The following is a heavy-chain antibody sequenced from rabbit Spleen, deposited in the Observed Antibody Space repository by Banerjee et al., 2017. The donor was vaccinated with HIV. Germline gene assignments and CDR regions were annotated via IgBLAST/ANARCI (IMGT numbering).Heavy chain of an antibody. CDR3: ARDTGTSFSTYGMDL. CDR1: GFSFTSGYD. Sequence: QSLEESGGDLVKPGASLTLICTASGFSFTSGYDMCWVRQAPGKGLEWIACSYAGSSGSTYSAIWAKGRFTISKTSSTTVTLQMTSLTAADTATYFCARDTGTSFSTYGMDLWGQGTLVTVS. D-gene: IGHD7-1*01. CDR2: SYAGSSGST. J-gene: IGHJ3*01. V-gene: IGHV1S40*01.